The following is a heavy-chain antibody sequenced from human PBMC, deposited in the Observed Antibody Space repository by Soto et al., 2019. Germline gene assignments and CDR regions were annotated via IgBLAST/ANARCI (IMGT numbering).Heavy chain of an antibody. CDR3: AKDLSPNMGCMDV. J-gene: IGHJ6*02. Sequence: PGGSLRLSCAASGFTFSSYAMSWVRQAPGKGLEWVSSITGSGGTTFYADSVKGRLTISGDNSKNTLYVQMDILRAEDTAVYYCAKDLSPNMGCMDVWGPGTTVTVSS. CDR1: GFTFSSYA. CDR2: ITGSGGTT. D-gene: IGHD3-10*01. V-gene: IGHV3-23*01.